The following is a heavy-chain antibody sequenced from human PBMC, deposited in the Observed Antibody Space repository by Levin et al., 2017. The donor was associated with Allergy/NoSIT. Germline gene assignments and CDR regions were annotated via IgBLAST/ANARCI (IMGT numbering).Heavy chain of an antibody. CDR2: ISGSGGST. D-gene: IGHD3-10*01. V-gene: IGHV3-23*01. CDR3: AKDLRVYGSGSGN. CDR1: GFTFSSYA. J-gene: IGHJ4*02. Sequence: GESLKISCAASGFTFSSYAMSWVRKAPGKGLEWVSAISGSGGSTYYADSVKGRFTISRDNSKNTLYLQMNSLRAEDTAVYYCAKDLRVYGSGSGNWGQGTLVTVSS.